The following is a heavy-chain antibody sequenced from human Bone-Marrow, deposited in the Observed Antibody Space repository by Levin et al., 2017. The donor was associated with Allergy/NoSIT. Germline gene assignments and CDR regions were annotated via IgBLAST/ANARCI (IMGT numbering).Heavy chain of an antibody. CDR2: IRSKIDDGTT. Sequence: PGGSLRLSCAASGFTFSGASMTWVRQAPGKGLEWVGLIRSKIDDGTTDYAAPVKGRFTISRDDSKNTLYLQMYSLKTEDTAVYFCTTLQRFSPGPDWYFDLWGRGTLVTVSS. CDR3: TTLQRFSPGPDWYFDL. J-gene: IGHJ2*01. CDR1: GFTFSGAS. V-gene: IGHV3-15*01. D-gene: IGHD1-1*01.